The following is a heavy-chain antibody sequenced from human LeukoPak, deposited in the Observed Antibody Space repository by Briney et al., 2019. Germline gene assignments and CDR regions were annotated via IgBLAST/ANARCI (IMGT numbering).Heavy chain of an antibody. V-gene: IGHV4-4*09. J-gene: IGHJ5*02. CDR1: GGSISSYY. D-gene: IGHD6-13*01. CDR2: IYTSGST. Sequence: PSETLSLTCTVSGGSISSYYWSWIRQPPGKGLEWIGYIYTSGSTNYNPSLKSRVTMSVDTSKNQFSLKLSSVTAADTAVYYCARDSSSWYWNWFDPWGQGTLVTVSS. CDR3: ARDSSSWYWNWFDP.